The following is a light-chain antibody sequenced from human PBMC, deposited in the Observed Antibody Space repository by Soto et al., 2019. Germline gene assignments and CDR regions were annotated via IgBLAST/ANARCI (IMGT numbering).Light chain of an antibody. V-gene: IGKV1-5*01. Sequence: DVQMTQSPSTLSASVGDRVTITCRASQSINNLLAWYQRKPGKAPKFLIYDVSTLESGVPSRFSGSGSGTDFTLTISSLEPEDSAIYYCQDRSNWPLFTFGGGTKVDI. CDR1: QSINNL. CDR2: DVS. J-gene: IGKJ4*01. CDR3: QDRSNWPLFT.